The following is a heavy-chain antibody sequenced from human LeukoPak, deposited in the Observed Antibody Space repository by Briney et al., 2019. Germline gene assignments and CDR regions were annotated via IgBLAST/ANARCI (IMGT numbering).Heavy chain of an antibody. CDR2: ISYDGSNK. V-gene: IGHV3-30*18. J-gene: IGHJ4*02. Sequence: GGSLRLSCAASGFTFSSYGMPWVRQAPGKGLEWVAVISYDGSNKYYADSVKGRFTISRDNSKNTLYLQMNSLRAEDTAVYYCAKAPPGIAVLSTHFDYWGQGTLVTVSS. D-gene: IGHD6-19*01. CDR3: AKAPPGIAVLSTHFDY. CDR1: GFTFSSYG.